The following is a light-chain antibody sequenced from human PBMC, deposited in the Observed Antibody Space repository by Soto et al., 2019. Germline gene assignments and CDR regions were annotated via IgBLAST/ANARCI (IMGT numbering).Light chain of an antibody. V-gene: IGKV3-20*01. CDR1: QSVSSSY. Sequence: EKVLTQSPGNPSFSPWGRGTLSPRARQSVSSSYLAWYQQKPGQAPRLLIYDASSRATGIPDRFSGSGSGTDFTLTISRLEPEDFAVYFCQQYGSSPRTFGQGTKVDIK. CDR2: DAS. J-gene: IGKJ1*01. CDR3: QQYGSSPRT.